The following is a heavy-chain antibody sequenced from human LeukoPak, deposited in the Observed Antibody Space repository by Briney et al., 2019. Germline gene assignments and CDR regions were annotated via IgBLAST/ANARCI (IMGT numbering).Heavy chain of an antibody. V-gene: IGHV3-21*01. CDR2: ISSISSYT. J-gene: IGHJ4*02. CDR3: ARVGQGVGNRLDY. Sequence: GGSLRLSCAASGFTFSSYTMNWVRQAPGKGLEWVSSISSISSYTYYADSMKGRCTISRDNAKNSLYLQMNSLRAEDTAVYYCARVGQGVGNRLDYWGQGTLVTVSS. CDR1: GFTFSSYT.